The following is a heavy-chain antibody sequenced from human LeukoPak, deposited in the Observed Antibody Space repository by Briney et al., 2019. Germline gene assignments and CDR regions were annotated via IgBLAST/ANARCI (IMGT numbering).Heavy chain of an antibody. D-gene: IGHD5-18*01. J-gene: IGHJ6*02. CDR3: SRGPIQLWLHNAMDV. Sequence: GGSLRLSCTASEFTFGDHAMSWVRQAPGKGLEWGGFIRSKAYGGTTEYAASVKGRFTISRDDSKSIAYLQMNSLKTEDTAVYHCSRGPIQLWLHNAMDVWGQGTTVTVSS. V-gene: IGHV3-49*04. CDR2: IRSKAYGGTT. CDR1: EFTFGDHA.